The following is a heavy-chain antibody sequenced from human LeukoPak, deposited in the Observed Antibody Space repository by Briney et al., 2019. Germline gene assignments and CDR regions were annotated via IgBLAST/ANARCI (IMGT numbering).Heavy chain of an antibody. CDR1: GGSFIGYY. Sequence: NPSETLSLTCAVYGGSFIGYYWSWIRQPPGKGLECIGEINHSGSTNYNPSLKSRVTISVDTSKNQFSLKLSSVTAADTAVYYCARVGQRYDFWSGPAFDYWGPGSLVTVSS. V-gene: IGHV4-34*01. J-gene: IGHJ4*02. D-gene: IGHD3-3*01. CDR3: ARVGQRYDFWSGPAFDY. CDR2: INHSGST.